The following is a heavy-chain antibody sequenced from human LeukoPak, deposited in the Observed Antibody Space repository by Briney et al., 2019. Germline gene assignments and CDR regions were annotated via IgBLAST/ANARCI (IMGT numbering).Heavy chain of an antibody. CDR3: ARERAGRPLRAFDI. D-gene: IGHD3-10*01. CDR1: GFTFSSYS. V-gene: IGHV3-21*01. CDR2: ISSSSSYI. J-gene: IGHJ3*02. Sequence: GGSLRLSCAASGFTFSSYSMNWVRQAPGKGLEWVSSISSSSSYIYYADSVKGRFTISRDNAKNSLYLQMNSLRAEDTAVYYCARERAGRPLRAFDIWGQGTMVTVSS.